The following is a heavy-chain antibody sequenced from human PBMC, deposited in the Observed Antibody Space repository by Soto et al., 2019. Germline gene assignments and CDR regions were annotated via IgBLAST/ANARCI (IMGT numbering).Heavy chain of an antibody. CDR2: IYYSGST. V-gene: IGHV4-39*01. D-gene: IGHD6-19*01. J-gene: IGHJ6*02. CDR1: GGFISSDSYY. Sequence: QLQLQESGPGLVKPSETLSLTCTVSGGFISSDSYYWGWIRQPPGKGLEWIGSIYYSGSTYYSSSLNSRVTISVDTSKNEFSLRLSAATAADTAVYYCARHFSSGWVYHYGLDVWGQGTTVTVSS. CDR3: ARHFSSGWVYHYGLDV.